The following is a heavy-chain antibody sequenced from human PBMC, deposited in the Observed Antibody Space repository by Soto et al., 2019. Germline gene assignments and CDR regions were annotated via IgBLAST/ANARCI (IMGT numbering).Heavy chain of an antibody. CDR1: GYTFTSYA. Sequence: QVQLVQSGAEVKKPGASVKVSCKASGYTFTSYAIHWVRQAPGQRLEWMGWINAGNGNTKYSQKFQDRVTITRDTSASTAYMELRSLRSEDTAVYYCARDLGGWPDYWGQGTRVTVSS. CDR2: INAGNGNT. V-gene: IGHV1-3*01. CDR3: ARDLGGWPDY. D-gene: IGHD6-19*01. J-gene: IGHJ4*02.